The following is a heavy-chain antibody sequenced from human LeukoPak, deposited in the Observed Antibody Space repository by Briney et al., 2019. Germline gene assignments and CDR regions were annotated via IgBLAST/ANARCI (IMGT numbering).Heavy chain of an antibody. D-gene: IGHD3-16*02. V-gene: IGHV4-34*01. Sequence: TSETLSLTCAVYGGSFSGYYWGWIRQPPGKGLEWIGEINHSGRTNYHPTLKRRVTISVDTSKNQSSLKLSSVTAADTAVYYCARGLRYVWGSYRSKLAASFDYWGQGTLVTVSS. CDR1: GGSFSGYY. CDR2: INHSGRT. CDR3: ARGLRYVWGSYRSKLAASFDY. J-gene: IGHJ4*02.